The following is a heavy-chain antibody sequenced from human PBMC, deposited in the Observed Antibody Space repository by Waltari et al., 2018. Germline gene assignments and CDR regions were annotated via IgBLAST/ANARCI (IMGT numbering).Heavy chain of an antibody. CDR2: IYTSGST. D-gene: IGHD3-22*01. CDR1: GGSISSYY. V-gene: IGHV4-4*07. J-gene: IGHJ5*02. CDR3: ARVLGYYDSSGYQSDSNWFDP. Sequence: QVQLQESGPGLVKPSETLSLTCTVSGGSISSYYWRWIRPPAGKGLGWIGRIYTSGSTNYNPSLKSRVTMSVDTSKNQFSLKLSSVTAADTAVYYCARVLGYYDSSGYQSDSNWFDPWGQGTLVTVSS.